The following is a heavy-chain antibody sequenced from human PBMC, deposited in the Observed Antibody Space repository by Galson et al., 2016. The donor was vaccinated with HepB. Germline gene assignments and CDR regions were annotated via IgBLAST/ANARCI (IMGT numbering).Heavy chain of an antibody. Sequence: SLRLSCAASGFTFSSYWMHWVRQAPGKGLVWVSRVNSDESGTGYADSVKGRFTISRDNAKNMLFLQMNSLKVEDTAVYYCARSYVPGSDRKNYYMDVWGRGTTATVSS. CDR3: ARSYVPGSDRKNYYMDV. CDR1: GFTFSSYW. V-gene: IGHV3-74*01. CDR2: VNSDESGT. D-gene: IGHD3-16*01. J-gene: IGHJ6*03.